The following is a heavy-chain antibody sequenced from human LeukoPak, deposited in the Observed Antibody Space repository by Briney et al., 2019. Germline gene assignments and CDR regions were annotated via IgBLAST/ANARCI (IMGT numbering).Heavy chain of an antibody. Sequence: GGSLRLSCAASGFTFSSFAMNWVRQAPGKGLEWVSSISSSSSYIYYADSVKGRFTISRDNAKNSLYLQMNSLRAEDTAVYYCARVDTAMRDAFDIWGQGTMVTVSS. D-gene: IGHD5-18*01. CDR1: GFTFSSFA. V-gene: IGHV3-21*01. CDR3: ARVDTAMRDAFDI. J-gene: IGHJ3*02. CDR2: ISSSSSYI.